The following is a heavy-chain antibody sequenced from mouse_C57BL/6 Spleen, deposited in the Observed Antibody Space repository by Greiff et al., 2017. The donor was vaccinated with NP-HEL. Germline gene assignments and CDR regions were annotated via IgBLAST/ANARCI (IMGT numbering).Heavy chain of an antibody. J-gene: IGHJ4*01. V-gene: IGHV3-8*01. CDR2: ISYSGST. CDR3: ARSGEILDGYYVAMDY. D-gene: IGHD2-3*01. CDR1: GYSFTSDY. Sequence: EVKLVESGPGLAKPSQTLSLTCSVSGYSFTSDYWNWIRKFPGNKLEYMGYISYSGSTYYNPSLKSRISITRATSKNQYYLQLNSVTTEDTATYYGARSGEILDGYYVAMDYWGQGTSVTVSS.